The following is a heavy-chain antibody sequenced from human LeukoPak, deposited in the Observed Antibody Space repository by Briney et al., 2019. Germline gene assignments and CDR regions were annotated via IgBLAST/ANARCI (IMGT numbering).Heavy chain of an antibody. J-gene: IGHJ5*02. V-gene: IGHV1-3*01. D-gene: IGHD6-19*01. Sequence: GATVKVSCKASGYTFTSYAMHWVRQAPGQRLEWMGWINAGNGNTKYSQKFQGRVTITRDTSASTAYMELSSLRSEDTAVYYCAREATRYSSGWFFSWGQGTLVTVSS. CDR2: INAGNGNT. CDR1: GYTFTSYA. CDR3: AREATRYSSGWFFS.